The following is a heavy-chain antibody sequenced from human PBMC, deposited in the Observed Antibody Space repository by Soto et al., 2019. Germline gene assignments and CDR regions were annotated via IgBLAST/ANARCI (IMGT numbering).Heavy chain of an antibody. J-gene: IGHJ3*02. CDR3: ARDRAYDILTGYYCDAFDI. Sequence: SGKVSCKASGYTFTSYGISWVRQAPGQGLEWMGWISAYNGNTNYAQKLQGRVTMTTDTSTSTAYMELRSLRSDDTAVYYCARDRAYDILTGYYCDAFDIWGQGTMVTVSS. V-gene: IGHV1-18*01. CDR1: GYTFTSYG. D-gene: IGHD3-9*01. CDR2: ISAYNGNT.